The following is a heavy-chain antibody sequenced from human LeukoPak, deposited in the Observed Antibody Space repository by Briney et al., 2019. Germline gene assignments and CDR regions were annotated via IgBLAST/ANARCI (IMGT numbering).Heavy chain of an antibody. J-gene: IGHJ6*03. V-gene: IGHV4-4*07. Sequence: SETLSLTCTVSGGSISSYYWSWIRQPAGKGLEWIGRIYTSGNTNYNPSLKSRVTISVDKSKNQFSLKLSSVTAADTAVYYCARETGPYYYYYMDVWGKGTTVTVPS. D-gene: IGHD1-1*01. CDR2: IYTSGNT. CDR1: GGSISSYY. CDR3: ARETGPYYYYYMDV.